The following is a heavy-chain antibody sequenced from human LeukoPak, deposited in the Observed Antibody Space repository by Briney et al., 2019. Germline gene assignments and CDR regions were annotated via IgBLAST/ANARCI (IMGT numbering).Heavy chain of an antibody. CDR2: MNPNSGNT. J-gene: IGHJ4*02. CDR3: MAPLASGTLRGFDY. Sequence: ASVKVSCKASGYTFTSYDINWVRQATGQGLEWMGWMNPNSGNTGYAQKFQGRVTITRNTSISTAYMELSSLRSEDTAVYYCMAPLASGTLRGFDYWGQGTLVTVSS. D-gene: IGHD1-14*01. V-gene: IGHV1-8*03. CDR1: GYTFTSYD.